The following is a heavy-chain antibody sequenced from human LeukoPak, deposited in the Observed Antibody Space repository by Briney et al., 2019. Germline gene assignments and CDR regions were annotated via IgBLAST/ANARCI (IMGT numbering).Heavy chain of an antibody. V-gene: IGHV3-13*04. CDR2: IGTAGDT. D-gene: IGHD5-12*01. Sequence: GALRLSCAASGFTFSSYDMHWVRPATGKGLEWVSAIGTAGDTYYPGSVKGRFTISRENAKNSLYLQMNSLRAGDTAVYYCVRGTGYSAYDYDFDYWGRGTLVTVSS. CDR1: GFTFSSYD. J-gene: IGHJ4*02. CDR3: VRGTGYSAYDYDFDY.